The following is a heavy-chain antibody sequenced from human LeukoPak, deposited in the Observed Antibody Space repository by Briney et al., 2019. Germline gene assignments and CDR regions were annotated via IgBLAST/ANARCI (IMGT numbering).Heavy chain of an antibody. V-gene: IGHV3-30*18. Sequence: GGSLRLSCAASGFTFSSYGMNWVRQAPGRGLEWVAVISYDGSNKYYADSVKGRFTISRDNSRNTLYLQMNSLRGEDTAVYYGAEDLGEMATIPKNGKEVRGQGATVPASS. J-gene: IGHJ6*01. D-gene: IGHD5-24*01. CDR3: AEDLGEMATIPKNGKEV. CDR1: GFTFSSYG. CDR2: ISYDGSNK.